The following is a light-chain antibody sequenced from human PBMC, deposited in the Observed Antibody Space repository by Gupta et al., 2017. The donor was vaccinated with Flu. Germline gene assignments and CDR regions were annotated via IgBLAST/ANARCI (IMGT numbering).Light chain of an antibody. V-gene: IGKV1-39*01. CDR1: RNINID. J-gene: IGKJ1*01. CDR2: GAS. Sequence: SSLYASVEDRVTLSCRASRNINIDLYWYQQKTGKPPKLLVYGASSLQRGVPSRFIASGSGRDFTLTINSLQTEDFATDYCQESIIALQWTFGQGTKVEVK. CDR3: QESIIALQWT.